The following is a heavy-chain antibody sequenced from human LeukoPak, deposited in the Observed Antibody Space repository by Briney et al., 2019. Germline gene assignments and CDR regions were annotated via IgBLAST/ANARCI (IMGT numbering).Heavy chain of an antibody. V-gene: IGHV4-34*01. D-gene: IGHD3-10*01. CDR2: INHSGST. Sequence: SETLSLTCAVYGGSFSGYYWSWIRQPPGKGLEWIGEINHSGSTNYNPSLKSRVTISVDKSKNQFSLKLSSVTAADTAVYYCARDRGALRLFDYWGQGTLVTVSS. J-gene: IGHJ4*02. CDR1: GGSFSGYY. CDR3: ARDRGALRLFDY.